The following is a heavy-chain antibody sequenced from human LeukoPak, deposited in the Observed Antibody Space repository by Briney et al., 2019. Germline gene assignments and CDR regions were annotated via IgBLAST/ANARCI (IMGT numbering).Heavy chain of an antibody. CDR3: AKDWSCDS. D-gene: IGHD1-26*01. CDR2: IGTIGGTT. J-gene: IGHJ4*02. Sequence: GGSLRLSCAASGFTFSSYAMSWVRQAPGRGLDWVSAIGTIGGTTHYADSVKGRFTISRDNSKNTLYLQMNSLKAEDTAVYYCAKDWSCDSWGQGTLVTVSS. CDR1: GFTFSSYA. V-gene: IGHV3-23*01.